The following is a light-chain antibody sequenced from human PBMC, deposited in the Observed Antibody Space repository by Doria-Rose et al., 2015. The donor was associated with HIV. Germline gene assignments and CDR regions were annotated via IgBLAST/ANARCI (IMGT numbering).Light chain of an antibody. Sequence: VSVAPGQTARITCEGNNIGSKSVHWYQHKPGQAPVLVVSDDSDRPSGIPERFSGSNSGNTATLTISRVEAGDEADYYCQVWDSSSDHPGVFGTGTKVTVL. CDR3: QVWDSSSDHPGV. CDR2: DDS. CDR1: NIGSKS. J-gene: IGLJ1*01. V-gene: IGLV3-21*02.